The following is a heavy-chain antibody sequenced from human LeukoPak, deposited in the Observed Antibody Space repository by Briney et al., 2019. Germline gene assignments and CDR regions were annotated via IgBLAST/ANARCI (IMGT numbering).Heavy chain of an antibody. CDR2: IYYSGST. Sequence: SETLSPTCTVSGGSISSYYWSWIRQPPGKGLEWIGYIYYSGSTNYNPSLKSRVTISVDTSKNQFSLKLSSVTAADTAVYYCASLSSIVANNWFDPWGQGTLVTVSS. CDR1: GGSISSYY. J-gene: IGHJ5*02. CDR3: ASLSSIVANNWFDP. V-gene: IGHV4-59*12. D-gene: IGHD5-12*01.